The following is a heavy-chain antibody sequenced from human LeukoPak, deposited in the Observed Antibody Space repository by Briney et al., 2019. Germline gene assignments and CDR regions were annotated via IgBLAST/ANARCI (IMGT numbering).Heavy chain of an antibody. J-gene: IGHJ4*02. Sequence: PSETLSLTCTVSGGSISSSSYYWGWIRQPPGKGLEWIGSIYYSGSTYYNPSLKSRVTISVDTSKNQFSLKLSSVTAADTAVYYCARIGDGYNGIDYWGQGTLVTVSS. CDR3: ARIGDGYNGIDY. V-gene: IGHV4-39*01. CDR2: IYYSGST. D-gene: IGHD5-24*01. CDR1: GGSISSSSYY.